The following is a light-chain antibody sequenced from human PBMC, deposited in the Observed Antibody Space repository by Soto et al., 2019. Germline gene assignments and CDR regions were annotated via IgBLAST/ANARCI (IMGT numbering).Light chain of an antibody. CDR3: QQRSVWPWT. J-gene: IGKJ1*01. CDR1: QSVSSSY. Sequence: PGERVTLSCRASQSVSSSYLTWYQQKPGQAPRLLIYGASTRATGIPARFSGSGSGTDFTLTISSLEPEDFAVFYCQQRSVWPWTFGQGTKVDIK. CDR2: GAS. V-gene: IGKV3D-20*02.